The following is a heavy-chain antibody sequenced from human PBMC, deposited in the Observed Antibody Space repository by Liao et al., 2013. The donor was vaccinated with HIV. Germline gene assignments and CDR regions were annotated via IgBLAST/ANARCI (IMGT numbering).Heavy chain of an antibody. D-gene: IGHD3-3*01. Sequence: QVQLQESGPGLVKPSQTLSLTCTVSGGSISSGSYYWSWIRQPAGKGLEWIGRIYTSGSTNYNPSLKSRVTISVDTSKNQSSLKLSSVTAADTAVYFCARGKETIFGVVTAFFDFWGQGTLVTVSS. V-gene: IGHV4-61*02. J-gene: IGHJ4*02. CDR3: ARGKETIFGVVTAFFDF. CDR1: GGSISSGSYY. CDR2: IYTSGST.